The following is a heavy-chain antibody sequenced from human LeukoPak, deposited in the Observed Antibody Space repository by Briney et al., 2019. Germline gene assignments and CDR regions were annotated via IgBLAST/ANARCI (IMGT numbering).Heavy chain of an antibody. V-gene: IGHV3-15*01. J-gene: IGHJ5*02. CDR1: RFTFSNAW. D-gene: IGHD2-2*01. Sequence: GGSLRLSCAASRFTFSNAWMSWVSQAQGKGLEWVGRIKSKTDGGTTDYAAPVKGRFTISRDDSKNTLYLQMNSLKTEDTAVYYCTTDDIVVVPAAMGRLWFDPWGQGTLFTVSS. CDR3: TTDDIVVVPAAMGRLWFDP. CDR2: IKSKTDGGTT.